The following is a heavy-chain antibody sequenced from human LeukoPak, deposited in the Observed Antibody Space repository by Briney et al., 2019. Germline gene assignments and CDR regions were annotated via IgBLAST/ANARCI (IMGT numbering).Heavy chain of an antibody. J-gene: IGHJ6*03. CDR3: ATYSGSYGDYYYYYYMDV. CDR2: IYTSGST. Sequence: SETLSLTCTVSGGSISSSSYYWGWIRQPPGKGLEWIGRIYTSGSTNYNPSLKSRVTISVDTSKNQFSLKLSSVTAADTAVYYCATYSGSYGDYYYYYYMDVWGKGTTVTVSS. D-gene: IGHD1-26*01. V-gene: IGHV4-61*05. CDR1: GGSISSSSYY.